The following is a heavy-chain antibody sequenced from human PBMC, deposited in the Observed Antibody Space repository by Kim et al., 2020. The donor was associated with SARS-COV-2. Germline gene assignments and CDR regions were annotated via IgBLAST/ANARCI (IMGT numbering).Heavy chain of an antibody. J-gene: IGHJ4*02. V-gene: IGHV3-15*01. CDR2: INSKIDGETT. Sequence: GGSLRLSCAVSGFTFTNVRMSWVRQTPGKGLEWVGRINSKIDGETTDYAASVKGRVSISRDEAKNTLYLQMTSLKIEDTAVYYCTTHRVVAGLFGYWGQGTLITVSS. D-gene: IGHD6-19*01. CDR3: TTHRVVAGLFGY. CDR1: GFTFTNVR.